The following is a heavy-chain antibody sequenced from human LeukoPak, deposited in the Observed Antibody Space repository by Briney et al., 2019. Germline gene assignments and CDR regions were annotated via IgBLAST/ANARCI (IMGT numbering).Heavy chain of an antibody. CDR1: GYTFTSYD. CDR2: MSPNSGNT. Sequence: ASVKVSCKASGYTFTSYDINWVRQATGQGLEWMGWMSPNSGNTGYAQKFQGRVTMTRNTSISTAYMELSSLRSEDTAVYYCAKVIHYYDSSGYYLGYYFDYWGQGTLVTVSS. CDR3: AKVIHYYDSSGYYLGYYFDY. V-gene: IGHV1-8*01. D-gene: IGHD3-22*01. J-gene: IGHJ4*02.